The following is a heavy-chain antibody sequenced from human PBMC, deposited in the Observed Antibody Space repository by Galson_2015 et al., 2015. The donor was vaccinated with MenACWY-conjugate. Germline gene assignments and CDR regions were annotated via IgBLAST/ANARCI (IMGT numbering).Heavy chain of an antibody. V-gene: IGHV4-59*01. CDR3: ARDRVIYDSSGYSQTYGMDV. J-gene: IGHJ6*02. CDR1: GGSISSYY. Sequence: ETLSLTCTISGGSISSYYWSWIRQPPGKGLEWIGYIYYSGSTNYNPSLKSRVTISVDTSKNQFSLKLSSVTAADTAVCYCARDRVIYDSSGYSQTYGMDVWGQGTTVTVSS. CDR2: IYYSGST. D-gene: IGHD3-22*01.